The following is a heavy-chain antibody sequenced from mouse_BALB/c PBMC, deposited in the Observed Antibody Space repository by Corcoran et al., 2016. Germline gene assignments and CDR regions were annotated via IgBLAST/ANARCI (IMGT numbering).Heavy chain of an antibody. J-gene: IGHJ1*01. CDR3: ARCYGSPNWDCDV. CDR1: GYTFTDYY. Sequence: QIQLQQSGPELVKPGASVKISCKASGYTFTDYYINWVKQKPGQGLEWIGWIYPGSGNTKYNEKFKGKATLTVDTASSTAYMQLSSLTSEDTAVYFCARCYGSPNWDCDVWGAGTTVTVSS. V-gene: IGHV1-84*02. D-gene: IGHD2-1*01. CDR2: IYPGSGNT.